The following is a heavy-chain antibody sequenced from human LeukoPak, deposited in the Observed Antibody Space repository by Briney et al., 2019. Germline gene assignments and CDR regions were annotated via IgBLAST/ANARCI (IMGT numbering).Heavy chain of an antibody. CDR2: ISAYNGNT. V-gene: IGHV1-18*01. J-gene: IGHJ4*02. D-gene: IGHD5-12*01. CDR3: ARPKYSGYEVGYFDY. CDR1: GYTFTSCG. Sequence: GASVKVSCKASGYTFTSCGISWVRQAPGQGLEWMGWISAYNGNTNYAQKLQGRVTMTTDTSTSTAYMELRSLRSDDTAVYYCARPKYSGYEVGYFDYWGQGTLVTVSS.